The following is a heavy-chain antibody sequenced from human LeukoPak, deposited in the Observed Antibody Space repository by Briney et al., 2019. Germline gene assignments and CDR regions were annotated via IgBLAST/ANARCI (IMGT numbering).Heavy chain of an antibody. CDR2: FYTSGST. Sequence: SQTLSLTCTVSVGSISSCLYSWSWIRQPAGKGLEWIGRFYTSGSTNSNSSLKSRVTISADTSKNQFSLNLRSMTVADTAVYYCARGWSSGGWTGFYTWAQGTLVTVSS. D-gene: IGHD6-19*01. CDR3: ARGWSSGGWTGFYT. V-gene: IGHV4-61*02. J-gene: IGHJ5*02. CDR1: VGSISSCLYS.